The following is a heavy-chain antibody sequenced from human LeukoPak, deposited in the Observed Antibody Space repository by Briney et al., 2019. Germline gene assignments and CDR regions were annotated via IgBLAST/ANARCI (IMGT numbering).Heavy chain of an antibody. V-gene: IGHV4-39*07. CDR3: ARTGGSFYFYYYIDV. CDR2: IHYTGTT. Sequence: SETLSLTCTVSGGSIRSSSYNWGWIRQPPGKGLEWIGSIHYTGTTYYNPSLKSRVTISVDTSKIQFSLKLSSVTAADTAVYYCARTGGSFYFYYYIDVWGKGTTVTVSS. D-gene: IGHD1-26*01. J-gene: IGHJ6*03. CDR1: GGSIRSSSYN.